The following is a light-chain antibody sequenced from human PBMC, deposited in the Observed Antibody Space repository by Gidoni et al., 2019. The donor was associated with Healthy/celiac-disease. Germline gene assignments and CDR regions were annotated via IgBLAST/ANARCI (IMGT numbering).Light chain of an antibody. J-gene: IGLJ2*01. Sequence: QSVLTQPPSASGTPGQRVTISCSGSSSNIGSNTVNWYQQLPGTAPKLLIYSNNQRPSGFPARFSGSKSGTSASLAISGLQSEDEADYYCAAWDDSLNAVVFGGGTKLTVL. CDR2: SNN. CDR3: AAWDDSLNAVV. V-gene: IGLV1-44*01. CDR1: SSNIGSNT.